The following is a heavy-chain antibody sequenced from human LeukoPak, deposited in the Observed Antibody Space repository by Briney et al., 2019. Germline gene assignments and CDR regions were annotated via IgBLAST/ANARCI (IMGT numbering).Heavy chain of an antibody. CDR2: INPNSGGT. J-gene: IGHJ3*02. D-gene: IGHD1-26*01. V-gene: IGHV1-2*02. CDR3: ARVYSGSFSGAAFDI. Sequence: GASVKVSCKASGYTFTGYYMHWVRQAPGQGLEWMGWINPNSGGTNYAQKFQGRVTMTRDTSISTAYMELSRLRSDDTAVYYCARVYSGSFSGAAFDIWGQGTMVTVSS. CDR1: GYTFTGYY.